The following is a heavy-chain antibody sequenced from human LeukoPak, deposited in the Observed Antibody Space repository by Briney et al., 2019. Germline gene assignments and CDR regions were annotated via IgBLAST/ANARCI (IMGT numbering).Heavy chain of an antibody. CDR2: ISSSSSYI. CDR1: GFTFSSYS. CDR3: ARGEDFWSGYYTWNWFDP. V-gene: IGHV3-21*01. J-gene: IGHJ5*02. Sequence: GGSLRLSCAASGFTFSSYSMNWVRQAPGEGLEWVSSISSSSSYIYYADSVKGRITISRDNAKNSLYLQMNSLRAEDTAVYYCARGEDFWSGYYTWNWFDPWGQGTLVTVSS. D-gene: IGHD3-3*01.